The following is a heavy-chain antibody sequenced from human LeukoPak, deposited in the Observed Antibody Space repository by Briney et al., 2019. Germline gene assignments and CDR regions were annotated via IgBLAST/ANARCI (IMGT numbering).Heavy chain of an antibody. CDR1: GFTFSSYS. Sequence: GGSLRLSCAASGFTFSSYSMNWVRQAPGKGLEWVSSISSSSSYIYYADSVKGRFTISRDNAKNSLYLQMNSLRAEDTAVYYCARDRRVVILDLVRPYYYYGMDVWGQGTTVTVSS. J-gene: IGHJ6*02. D-gene: IGHD3-10*01. V-gene: IGHV3-21*01. CDR2: ISSSSSYI. CDR3: ARDRRVVILDLVRPYYYYGMDV.